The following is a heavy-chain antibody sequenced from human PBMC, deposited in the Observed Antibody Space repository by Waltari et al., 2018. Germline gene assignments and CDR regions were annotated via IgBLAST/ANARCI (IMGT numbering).Heavy chain of an antibody. CDR3: AREWGVMVGTAGYYFDY. Sequence: EVQLVGSGGGLVKTGGSLRLSCAASGFPFSRYTMNCVRQAPGKGLEWVSSISSGSSDIFYADSVKGRFTISRDNAKNSLYLQMNSLRVEDTAVYYCAREWGVMVGTAGYYFDYWGQGSLVTVSS. CDR2: ISSGSSDI. D-gene: IGHD3-9*01. V-gene: IGHV3-21*01. CDR1: GFPFSRYT. J-gene: IGHJ4*02.